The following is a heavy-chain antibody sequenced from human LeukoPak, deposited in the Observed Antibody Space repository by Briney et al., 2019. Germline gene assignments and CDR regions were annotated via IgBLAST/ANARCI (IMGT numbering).Heavy chain of an antibody. CDR2: ISAYNGNT. V-gene: IGHV1-18*01. Sequence: ASVKVSCKASGYTFTSYGISWVRQAPGQGLEWMGWISAYNGNTNYAQKLQGRVTMTTDTSKSTAYMELRSLRSDDTAVYYCARRSPSRYNWNDERDAFDIWGQGTMVTVSS. D-gene: IGHD1-1*01. J-gene: IGHJ3*02. CDR3: ARRSPSRYNWNDERDAFDI. CDR1: GYTFTSYG.